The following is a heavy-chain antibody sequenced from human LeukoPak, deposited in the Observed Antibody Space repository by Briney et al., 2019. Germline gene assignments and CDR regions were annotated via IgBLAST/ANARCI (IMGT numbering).Heavy chain of an antibody. D-gene: IGHD5-18*01. CDR2: ISGDGDNT. V-gene: IGHV3-43*02. Sequence: GGSLRLSCVASGFTFDDYAMYCVRQAPGKGLEWVSLISGDGDNTYYADSVKGRFTISRDNSKNSLYLQMNSLRAEDTALYYCARDSYSYGYVADWGQGTLVTVSS. CDR1: GFTFDDYA. CDR3: ARDSYSYGYVAD. J-gene: IGHJ4*02.